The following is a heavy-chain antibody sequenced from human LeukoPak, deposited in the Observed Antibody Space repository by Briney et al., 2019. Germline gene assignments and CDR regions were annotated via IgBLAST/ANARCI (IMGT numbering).Heavy chain of an antibody. CDR2: INPNSGGT. J-gene: IGHJ3*02. CDR1: GYTFTGYY. D-gene: IGHD1-26*01. V-gene: IGHV1-2*02. CDR3: ARDMDAAASGTSDAFDI. Sequence: ASVKVSCKASGYTFTGYYMHWVRQAPGQGLEWMGWINPNSGGTNYAQKFQGRVTMTRDTSISTAYMELSRLRSDDTAVYYCARDMDAAASGTSDAFDIWGQGTMVTVSS.